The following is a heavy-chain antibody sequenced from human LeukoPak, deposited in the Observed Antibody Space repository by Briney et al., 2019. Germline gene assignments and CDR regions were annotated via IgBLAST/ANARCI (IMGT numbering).Heavy chain of an antibody. CDR1: GGTFSSYA. V-gene: IGHV1-69*05. Sequence: ASVKVSCKASGGTFSSYAISWVRQAPGQGLEWMGGIIPIFGTANYAQKFQGRVTITTDESTSTAYMELSSLRSEDTAVYYCARENYDFWSGYHRLQYFDYWGQGTLVTVSS. J-gene: IGHJ4*02. D-gene: IGHD3-3*01. CDR3: ARENYDFWSGYHRLQYFDY. CDR2: IIPIFGTA.